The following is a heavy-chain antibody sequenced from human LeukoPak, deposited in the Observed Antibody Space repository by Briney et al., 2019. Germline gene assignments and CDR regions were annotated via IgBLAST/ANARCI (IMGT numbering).Heavy chain of an antibody. CDR2: INHSGST. CDR1: VGFFSGYY. CDR3: ARRPITMVRGARKPYYYDGMDV. Sequence: SETLPLTCVVYVGFFSGYYWRWIRQPPGKGREWIGEINHSGSTNYKLSLKSRVTISVDTSKNEFSLKLSSATAADTAVYYCARRPITMVRGARKPYYYDGMDVWGKGTTVTVSS. V-gene: IGHV4-34*01. J-gene: IGHJ6*04. D-gene: IGHD3-10*01.